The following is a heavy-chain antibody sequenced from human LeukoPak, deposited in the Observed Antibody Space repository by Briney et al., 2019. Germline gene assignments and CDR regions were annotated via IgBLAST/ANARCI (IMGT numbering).Heavy chain of an antibody. Sequence: PSETLSLTCAVSGYSISSGYYWGWIRQPPGKGLEWIGSIYYSGSTYYNPSLKSRVTISVDTSKNQFSLKLSSVTAADTAVYYCARHSTNLIRVDYWGQGTLVTVSS. D-gene: IGHD2-8*01. CDR1: GYSISSGYY. J-gene: IGHJ4*02. CDR2: IYYSGST. V-gene: IGHV4-38-2*01. CDR3: ARHSTNLIRVDY.